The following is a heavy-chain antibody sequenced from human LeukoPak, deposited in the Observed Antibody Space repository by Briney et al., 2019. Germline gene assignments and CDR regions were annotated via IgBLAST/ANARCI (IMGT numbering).Heavy chain of an antibody. D-gene: IGHD1-1*01. Sequence: ASVKVSFKASGYTFSSYGMSWVRQAPGQGLEWMGWISAYNGDTNYAQKLQGRVTMTTDTSTSTAYMELRSLRSDDTAVYYCAGKGTGTTVDYWGQGTLVAVSS. CDR3: AGKGTGTTVDY. V-gene: IGHV1-18*01. J-gene: IGHJ4*02. CDR2: ISAYNGDT. CDR1: GYTFSSYG.